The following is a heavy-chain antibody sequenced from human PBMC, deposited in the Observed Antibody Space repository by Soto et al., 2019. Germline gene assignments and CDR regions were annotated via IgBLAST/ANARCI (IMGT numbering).Heavy chain of an antibody. V-gene: IGHV3-7*02. CDR1: GFAFSSYW. D-gene: IGHD3-10*01. Sequence: EVQLVESGGGLVQPGGSLRLSCAASGFAFSSYWMSWVRQAPGKGLEWVANMKEDGSEKYYVDYGRGRFTMSRDNAKNSRIRQMDGRRFENPAVYYCGISLFREFTPEYSYGGAVGGQGTTVPV. CDR2: MKEDGSEK. J-gene: IGHJ6*02. CDR3: GISLFREFTPEYSYGGAV.